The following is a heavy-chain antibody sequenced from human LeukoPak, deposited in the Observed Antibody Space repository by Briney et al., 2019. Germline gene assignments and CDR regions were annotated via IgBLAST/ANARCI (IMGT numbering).Heavy chain of an antibody. CDR1: GVSISSSNSY. J-gene: IGHJ4*02. CDR3: AKSGGYGLIDY. CDR2: IYDSGST. V-gene: IGHV4-39*01. D-gene: IGHD1-26*01. Sequence: LETLSLTCAVSGVSISSSNSYWGWIRQPPGKGLEWIGNIYDSGSTYYNASLQSRVTISIDTSKNQFSLRLSSVTAADTAMYYCAKSGGYGLIDYWGQGTLVTVSS.